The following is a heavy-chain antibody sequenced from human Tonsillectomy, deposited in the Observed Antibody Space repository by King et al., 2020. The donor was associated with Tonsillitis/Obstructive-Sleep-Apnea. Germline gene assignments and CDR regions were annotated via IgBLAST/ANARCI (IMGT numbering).Heavy chain of an antibody. V-gene: IGHV3-33*01. D-gene: IGHD5-24*01. Sequence: VQLVESGGGVVQPGRSLRLSCAASGFTFSSYGMHWVRQAPGKGLEWGAVIWYDGSNKDYADSVKGRFTISRDNSKNTLYLQMNSLRDEDTAVYYCARDEGGYNYFGRYWGQGTLVTVSS. CDR1: GFTFSSYG. J-gene: IGHJ4*02. CDR3: ARDEGGYNYFGRY. CDR2: IWYDGSNK.